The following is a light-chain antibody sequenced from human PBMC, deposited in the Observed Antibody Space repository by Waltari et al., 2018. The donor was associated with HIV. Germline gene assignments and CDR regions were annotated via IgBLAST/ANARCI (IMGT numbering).Light chain of an antibody. V-gene: IGLV2-11*01. CDR3: CSYAGSYTPV. CDR1: SSDVGRYNY. Sequence: QSALTQPRSVSGSPGQSVTISCTGTSSDVGRYNYVSWYQQHPGKAPKLMIYDVSKRPSVFPDRLPGSTSGNTASLPISGLQAEDAADYYCCSYAGSYTPVFGGGTKLTVL. CDR2: DVS. J-gene: IGLJ2*01.